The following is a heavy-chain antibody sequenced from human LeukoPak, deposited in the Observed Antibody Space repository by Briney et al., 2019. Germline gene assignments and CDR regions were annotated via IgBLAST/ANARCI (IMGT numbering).Heavy chain of an antibody. CDR3: ARDQATVSTPWVDY. V-gene: IGHV1-2*02. CDR1: GYTFTNYY. Sequence: GASVKVSCKASGYTFTNYYTHWVRQAPGQGLEWMGWINPNSGGTNSAQKFQGRVTMTRDTSISTAYMELSSLRSDDTAVYYCARDQATVSTPWVDYWGQGTLVTVSS. CDR2: INPNSGGT. J-gene: IGHJ4*02. D-gene: IGHD4-17*01.